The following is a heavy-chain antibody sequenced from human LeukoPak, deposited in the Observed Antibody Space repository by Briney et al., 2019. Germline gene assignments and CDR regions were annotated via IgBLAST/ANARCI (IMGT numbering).Heavy chain of an antibody. CDR3: ARDNMVRGILSFDP. V-gene: IGHV1-69*06. Sequence: GSSVTVSCKASGGTFSSYAISWVRQAPGQGLEWMGGIIPIFGTANYAQKFQGRVTITADKSTSTAYMELSSLRSEDTAVYYCARDNMVRGILSFDPWGQGTLVTVSS. J-gene: IGHJ5*02. D-gene: IGHD3-10*01. CDR2: IIPIFGTA. CDR1: GGTFSSYA.